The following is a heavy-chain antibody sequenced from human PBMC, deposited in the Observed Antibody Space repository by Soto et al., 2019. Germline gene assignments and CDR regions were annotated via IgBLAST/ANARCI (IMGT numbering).Heavy chain of an antibody. CDR1: GFTFSSYG. CDR2: ISYDGSYT. CDR3: AKDQAGFSYGYVVDF. Sequence: QVQLVESAGGVVEPGRSLRLSCAASGFTFSSYGMHWVRQAPGKGLEWVAFISYDGSYTYYADSAKGRFTISRDNPKNTLYLQMNSLRAEDTAVFYCAKDQAGFSYGYVVDFWGQGTMVTVSS. D-gene: IGHD5-18*01. V-gene: IGHV3-30*18. J-gene: IGHJ3*01.